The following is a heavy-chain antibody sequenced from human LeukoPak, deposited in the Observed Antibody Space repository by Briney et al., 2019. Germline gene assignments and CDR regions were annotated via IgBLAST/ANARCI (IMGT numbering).Heavy chain of an antibody. CDR1: GFTFSRFW. V-gene: IGHV3-7*01. CDR2: IKQDGSEK. J-gene: IGHJ4*02. CDR3: ARDYKMRGSLDY. Sequence: GGSLRLSCAVSGFTFSRFWMSWVRQAPGKGLEWVANIKQDGSEKYYADSVKGRFTISRDNAKNSLYLQMNSLRAEDTAVYYCARDYKMRGSLDYWGQGTLVTVSS. D-gene: IGHD1-26*01.